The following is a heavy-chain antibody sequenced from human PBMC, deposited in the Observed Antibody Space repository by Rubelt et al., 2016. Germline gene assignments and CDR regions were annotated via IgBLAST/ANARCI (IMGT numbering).Heavy chain of an antibody. Sequence: GDYYWSWIRQHPGKGLEWIGYIYYSGNTYHNPSLTSRVTLSVDTSKNQFSLKLTSVTAADTAVYYCASSPDDYVWGSYLDYWGQGTLVTVSS. V-gene: IGHV4-31*02. D-gene: IGHD3-16*02. J-gene: IGHJ4*02. CDR3: ASSPDDYVWGSYLDY. CDR1: GDYY. CDR2: IYYSGNT.